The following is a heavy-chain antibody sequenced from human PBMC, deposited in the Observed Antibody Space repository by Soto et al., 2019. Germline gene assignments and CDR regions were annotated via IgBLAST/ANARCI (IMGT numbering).Heavy chain of an antibody. CDR3: ARDQLVATIIEPYYYYMDV. CDR1: GYTFTSYY. CDR2: INPSGGST. J-gene: IGHJ6*03. V-gene: IGHV1-46*03. D-gene: IGHD5-12*01. Sequence: ASVKVSCKASGYTFTSYYMHWVRQAPGQGLEWMGIINPSGGSTSYAQKFQGRVTMTRDTSTSTVYMELSSLRSEDTAVYYCARDQLVATIIEPYYYYMDVWGKGTTVTVSS.